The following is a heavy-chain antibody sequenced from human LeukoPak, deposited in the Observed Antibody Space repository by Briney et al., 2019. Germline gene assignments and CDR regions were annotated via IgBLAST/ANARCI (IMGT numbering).Heavy chain of an antibody. CDR1: GCTFSSYA. CDR2: IIPIFGIA. CDR3: ARADCSSTSCYSWPANWFDP. Sequence: SVKVSCKASGCTFSSYAISWVRQAPGQGLEWMGRIIPIFGIANYAQKFQGRVTITADKSTSTAYMELSSLRSDDTAVYYCARADCSSTSCYSWPANWFDPWGQGTLVTVSS. V-gene: IGHV1-69*04. J-gene: IGHJ5*02. D-gene: IGHD2-2*01.